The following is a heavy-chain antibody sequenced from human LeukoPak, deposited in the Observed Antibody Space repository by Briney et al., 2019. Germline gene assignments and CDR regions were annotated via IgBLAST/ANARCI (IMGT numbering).Heavy chain of an antibody. CDR1: GFTFSSYV. J-gene: IGHJ5*02. Sequence: GGSLRLSCAASGFTFSSYVMNWVRQAPGKGLEWVSVISGGGGSTYYADSVKGRFTISRDNSKNTLFLQMNSLRAEDAAVYYCAKVGYCSSTSCYVGWFDPWGQGTLVTVSS. D-gene: IGHD2-2*01. V-gene: IGHV3-23*01. CDR2: ISGGGGST. CDR3: AKVGYCSSTSCYVGWFDP.